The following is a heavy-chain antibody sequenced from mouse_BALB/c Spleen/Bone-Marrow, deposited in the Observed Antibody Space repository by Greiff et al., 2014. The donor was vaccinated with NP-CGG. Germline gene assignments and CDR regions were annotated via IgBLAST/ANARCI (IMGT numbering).Heavy chain of an antibody. CDR3: ARRLNWDWFAY. D-gene: IGHD4-1*01. CDR2: INPSTGYT. Sequence: QVQLKESGAELAKPGASVKMSCKASGYTFTSYWMHWVKQRPGQGLEWIGYINPSTGYTDYNQKFKYKATLTADKSSSTAYMQLSSLTSEDSAVYYCARRLNWDWFAYWGQGTLVTVSA. CDR1: GYTFTSYW. J-gene: IGHJ3*01. V-gene: IGHV1-7*01.